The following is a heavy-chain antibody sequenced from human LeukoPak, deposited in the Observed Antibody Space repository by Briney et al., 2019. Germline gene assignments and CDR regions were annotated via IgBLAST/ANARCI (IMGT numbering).Heavy chain of an antibody. J-gene: IGHJ4*02. CDR1: GFTFSSYE. CDR2: ISSSGSTI. D-gene: IGHD2-15*01. Sequence: SGGSLRLSCAASGFTFSSYEMNWVRQAPGKGLEWVSYISSSGSTIYYADSVKGRFTISRDNAKNSLYLQMNSLRAEDTAVYYCARVGPAGCSGGSCYPYFFDYWGQGTLVTVSS. CDR3: ARVGPAGCSGGSCYPYFFDY. V-gene: IGHV3-48*03.